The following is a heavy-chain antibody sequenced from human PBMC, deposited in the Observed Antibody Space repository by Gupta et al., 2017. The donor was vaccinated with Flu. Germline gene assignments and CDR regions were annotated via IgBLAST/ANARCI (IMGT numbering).Heavy chain of an antibody. CDR3: AKDSNPASALEPLDY. Sequence: QVKLVESGGGVVKPGRSRRLTSIATGSTFNNDGMHGLRMRLAKGLEWVAVISYDGTYKYYAVSVTGRFTISRDDSKNTLYLQMNSLRDEDSAVFYCAKDSNPASALEPLDYWGQGTLVTVSS. CDR2: ISYDGTYK. CDR1: GSTFNNDG. V-gene: IGHV3-30*18. D-gene: IGHD1-1*01. J-gene: IGHJ4*02.